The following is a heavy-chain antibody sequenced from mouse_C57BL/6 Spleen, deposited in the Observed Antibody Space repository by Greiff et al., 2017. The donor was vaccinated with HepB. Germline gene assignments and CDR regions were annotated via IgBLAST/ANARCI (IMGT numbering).Heavy chain of an antibody. Sequence: QVQLQQSGPELVKPGASVKISCKASGYAFSSSWMNWVKQRPGKGLEWIGRIYPGDGDTNYNGKFKGKATLTADKSSSTAYMQLSSLTSEDSAVYFCARPWDYGSSSWFAYWGQGTLVTVSA. V-gene: IGHV1-82*01. CDR2: IYPGDGDT. CDR3: ARPWDYGSSSWFAY. D-gene: IGHD1-1*01. CDR1: GYAFSSSW. J-gene: IGHJ3*01.